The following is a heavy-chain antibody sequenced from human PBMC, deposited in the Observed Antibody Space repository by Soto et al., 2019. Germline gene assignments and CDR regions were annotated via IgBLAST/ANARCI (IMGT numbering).Heavy chain of an antibody. Sequence: LSLTCTVSGASIGSGGYYWTWIRQHPGKGLEWIGYIYYIGSTYYNPSLKSRVAISVDTSKNQFSLKLTSVTAADTALYYCARHSSAYNWFDPWGQGTLVTVSS. CDR1: GASIGSGGYY. V-gene: IGHV4-31*03. CDR2: IYYIGST. D-gene: IGHD1-26*01. CDR3: ARHSSAYNWFDP. J-gene: IGHJ5*02.